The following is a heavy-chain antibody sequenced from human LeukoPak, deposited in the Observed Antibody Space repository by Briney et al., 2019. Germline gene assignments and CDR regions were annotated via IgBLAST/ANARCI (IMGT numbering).Heavy chain of an antibody. CDR2: TYSGDTT. CDR3: ARERPDSRNLDS. V-gene: IGHV3-66*01. J-gene: IGHJ4*02. D-gene: IGHD1-14*01. Sequence: GGSLRLSCAAFGFIVRSNHINWVRQAPGKGLEWVSITYSGDTTYYADSVKGRFIISRDESKNTLSLQMNDLRVEGTAVYYCARERPDSRNLDSWGRGALVTVSS. CDR1: GFIVRSNH.